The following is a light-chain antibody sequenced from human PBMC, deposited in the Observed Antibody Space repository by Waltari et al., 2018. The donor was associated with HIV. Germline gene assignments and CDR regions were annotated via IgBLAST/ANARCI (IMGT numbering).Light chain of an antibody. CDR1: SIDVGVSIY. V-gene: IGLV2-14*03. CDR2: DVS. J-gene: IGLJ1*01. Sequence: QSALTQTASASGSPGQPIPISFTGTSIDVGVSIYVSWYQQHPGKAPKLMIYDVSNRPSGVSNRFSGSKSGNTASLTISGLQAEDEADYYCSSYTSSSPYAFGTGTKVTVL. CDR3: SSYTSSSPYA.